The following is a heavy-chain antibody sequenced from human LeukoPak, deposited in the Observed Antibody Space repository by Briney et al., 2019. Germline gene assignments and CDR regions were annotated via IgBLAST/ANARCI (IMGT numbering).Heavy chain of an antibody. CDR1: RYTLTGYY. V-gene: IGHV1-2*06. CDR2: INPNSGGT. Sequence: ASVQVSRKASRYTLTGYYIHWVRQAPGQGLEWMGRINPNSGGTNYARKFQGRVTMTRDTSISTAYMELSRLRSDDTAVYYCARGPGAWGELRELGYWGQGTLVTVSS. J-gene: IGHJ4*02. CDR3: ARGPGAWGELRELGY. D-gene: IGHD1-26*01.